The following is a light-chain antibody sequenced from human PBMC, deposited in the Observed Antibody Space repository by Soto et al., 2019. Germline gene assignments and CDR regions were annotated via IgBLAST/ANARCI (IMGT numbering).Light chain of an antibody. V-gene: IGLV1-36*01. CDR3: ASWDDSLNVYV. CDR1: NSNIGNNE. Sequence: QSVLTQPPSVSEAPRQRVTISCSGSNSNIGNNEVSWYQQLTGKAPKLLIFYNDLLPSGVSDRFSGSKSGTSASLAISGLQSEDEADYYGASWDDSLNVYVFGTGTKLTVL. CDR2: YND. J-gene: IGLJ1*01.